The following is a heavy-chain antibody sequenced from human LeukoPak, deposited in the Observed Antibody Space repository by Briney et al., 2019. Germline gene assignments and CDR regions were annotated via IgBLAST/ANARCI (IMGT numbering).Heavy chain of an antibody. V-gene: IGHV3-23*01. D-gene: IGHD3-3*01. CDR2: ISGGGGST. J-gene: IGHJ1*01. CDR1: GFTFSSYA. Sequence: GGSLRLSCAASGFTFSSYAMSWVRQAPGKGLEWVAAISGGGGSTYYADSVKGRFTISRDNSKNTLYLQMNSLRAEDTAVYYCAKAEGYDFWSGPFAEYFQHWGQGTLVTVSS. CDR3: AKAEGYDFWSGPFAEYFQH.